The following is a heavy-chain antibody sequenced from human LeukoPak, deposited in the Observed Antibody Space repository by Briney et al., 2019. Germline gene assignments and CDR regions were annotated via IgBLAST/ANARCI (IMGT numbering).Heavy chain of an antibody. J-gene: IGHJ4*02. CDR3: ARGRGYSYGSPLDY. CDR1: RGSISSLY. D-gene: IGHD5-18*01. CDR2: IYYTGST. V-gene: IGHV4-59*11. Sequence: PSETLSLTCTVSRGSISSLYWSWIREPPGKGLEWIGNIYYTGSTNYNPSLKSRVTISVDTSKNQFSLNLSSVTAADTAVYYCARGRGYSYGSPLDYWGQGSLVTVSS.